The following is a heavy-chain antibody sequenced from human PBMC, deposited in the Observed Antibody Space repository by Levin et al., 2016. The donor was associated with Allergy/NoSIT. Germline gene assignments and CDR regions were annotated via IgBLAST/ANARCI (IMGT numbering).Heavy chain of an antibody. J-gene: IGHJ4*02. CDR2: FDPEDGET. D-gene: IGHD3-10*01. V-gene: IGHV1-24*01. CDR3: ATGLLWFGEFIYDY. CDR1: GYTLTELS. Sequence: ASVKVSCKVSGYTLTELSMHWVRQAPGKGLEWMGGFDPEDGETIYAQKFQGRVTMTEDTSTDTAYMELSSLRSEDTAVYYCATGLLWFGEFIYDYWGQGTLVTVSS.